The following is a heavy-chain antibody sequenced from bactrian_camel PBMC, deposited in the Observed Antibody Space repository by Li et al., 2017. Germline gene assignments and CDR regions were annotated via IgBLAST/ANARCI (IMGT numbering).Heavy chain of an antibody. J-gene: IGHJ4*01. CDR1: GFTFSNNW. CDR3: ATSI. V-gene: IGHV3S1*01. CDR2: INTGDGTT. Sequence: QVQLVESGGALVQPGGSLRLSCAASGFTFSNNWMHWVRQAPGKGLEWVSNINTGDGTTIYADSVKGRFTISRDNAKNTLYLQMNSLKTEDTAVYYCATSIWGQGTQVTVS.